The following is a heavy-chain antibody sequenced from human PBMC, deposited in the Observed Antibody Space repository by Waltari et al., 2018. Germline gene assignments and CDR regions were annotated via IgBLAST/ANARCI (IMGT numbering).Heavy chain of an antibody. D-gene: IGHD3-3*01. CDR2: INHSRST. CDR1: GGSFSGYY. V-gene: IGHV4-34*01. Sequence: QVQLQQWGAGLLKPSETLSLTCAVYGGSFSGYYWSWIRQPPGKGLEWIGEINHSRSTNYNPSLKSLVTISVDTSKNQFSLKLSSVTAADTAVYYCARELRVVTYYYYGMDVWGQGTTVTVSS. CDR3: ARELRVVTYYYYGMDV. J-gene: IGHJ6*02.